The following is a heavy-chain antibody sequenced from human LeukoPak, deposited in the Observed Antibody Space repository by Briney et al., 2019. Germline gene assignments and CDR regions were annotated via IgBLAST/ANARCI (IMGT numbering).Heavy chain of an antibody. J-gene: IGHJ6*02. CDR1: GGSISSYY. CDR3: ARYYYNSSGYYYYYYGMDV. V-gene: IGHV4-59*01. Sequence: SETLSLTCTVSGGSISSYYWSWIRQPPGKGLEWIGYIYYSGSTNYNPSLKSRVTISVDTSKNQFSLKLSSVTAADTAVYYCARYYYNSSGYYYYYYGMDVWGQGTTVTVSS. D-gene: IGHD3-22*01. CDR2: IYYSGST.